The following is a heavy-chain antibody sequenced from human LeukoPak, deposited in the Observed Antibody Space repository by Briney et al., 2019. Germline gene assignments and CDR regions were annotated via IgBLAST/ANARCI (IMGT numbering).Heavy chain of an antibody. CDR3: AKSGVRGVIITAFDY. V-gene: IGHV3-9*01. Sequence: GGSLRLSCAASGFTFDDYAMYWVRQAPGKGLEWVSGISWNSGSIGYADSVKGRFTISRDNAKNSLYLQMNSLRAEDTAVYYCAKSGVRGVIITAFDYWGQGTLVTVSS. CDR2: ISWNSGSI. CDR1: GFTFDDYA. J-gene: IGHJ4*02. D-gene: IGHD3-10*01.